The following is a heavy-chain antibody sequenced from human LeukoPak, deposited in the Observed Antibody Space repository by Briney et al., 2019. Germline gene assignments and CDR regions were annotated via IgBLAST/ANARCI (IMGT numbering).Heavy chain of an antibody. J-gene: IGHJ4*02. Sequence: LETLSLTCTVSGYSISSGYYWGWIRQPPGKGLEWIGSIYHSGSTYYNPSLKSRVTISVDTSKNQFSLKLSSVTAADTAVYYCARASESLVVVITPTHLNYWGQGTLVTVSS. CDR2: IYHSGST. CDR1: GYSISSGYY. CDR3: ARASESLVVVITPTHLNY. V-gene: IGHV4-38-2*02. D-gene: IGHD3-22*01.